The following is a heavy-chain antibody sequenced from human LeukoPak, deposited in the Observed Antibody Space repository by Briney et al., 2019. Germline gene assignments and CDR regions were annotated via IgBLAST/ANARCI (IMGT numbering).Heavy chain of an antibody. CDR1: GYTFNHHG. CDR3: ARSPGGNARTWLDY. CDR2: TNGATGNT. V-gene: IGHV1-18*01. D-gene: IGHD4-23*01. Sequence: VASVKVSCRASGYTFNHHGITWVRQAPGQGLEWMGWTNGATGNTRFSQDFQGRLTITIDTSASTSYMELSSLRSEDTAVYYCARSPGGNARTWLDYWGQGALVTVSS. J-gene: IGHJ4*02.